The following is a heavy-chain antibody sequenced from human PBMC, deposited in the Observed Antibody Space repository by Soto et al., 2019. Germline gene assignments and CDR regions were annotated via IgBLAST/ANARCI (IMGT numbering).Heavy chain of an antibody. CDR2: ISFDGSNK. CDR3: ARDADSGNYYFLLDY. CDR1: GFTFSTYA. D-gene: IGHD1-26*01. Sequence: GGSLRLYCAGSGFTFSTYAVHWVRQAPGKGLEWVAVISFDGSNKYYADSVKGRFAISRDNSKNTLYLQMTSLRAEDTAVYYCARDADSGNYYFLLDYWGQGTLVTVSS. V-gene: IGHV3-30*09. J-gene: IGHJ4*02.